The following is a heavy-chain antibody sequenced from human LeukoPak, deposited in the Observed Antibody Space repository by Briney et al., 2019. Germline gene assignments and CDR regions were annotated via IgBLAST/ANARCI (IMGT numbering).Heavy chain of an antibody. CDR1: GFTFSSYS. Sequence: PGRSLRLSCAASGFTFSSYSMNWVRQAPGKGLEWVSSISSSSSYIYYADSVKGRFTISRDNAKNSLYLQMNSLRAEDTAVYYCARELEGYCSSTSCYAMLGVDYWGQGTLVTVSS. J-gene: IGHJ4*02. D-gene: IGHD2-2*01. CDR2: ISSSSSYI. V-gene: IGHV3-21*01. CDR3: ARELEGYCSSTSCYAMLGVDY.